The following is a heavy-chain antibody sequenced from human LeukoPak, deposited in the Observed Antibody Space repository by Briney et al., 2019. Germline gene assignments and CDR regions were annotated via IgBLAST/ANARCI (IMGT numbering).Heavy chain of an antibody. D-gene: IGHD3-10*01. CDR3: ARATLWFGANYYGMDV. CDR2: IYSDGST. CDR1: GFTVSNNY. Sequence: GGSLRLSCAASGFTVSNNYMSWVRQAPGKGLEWVSVIYSDGSTYDADSVKGRFTISRDSSKNTLYLQMNSLRAEDTAVYYCARATLWFGANYYGMDVWGQGSLVTVSS. J-gene: IGHJ6*02. V-gene: IGHV3-66*01.